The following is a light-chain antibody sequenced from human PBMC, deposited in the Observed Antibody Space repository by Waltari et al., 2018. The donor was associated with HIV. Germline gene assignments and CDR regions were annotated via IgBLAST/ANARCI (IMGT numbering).Light chain of an antibody. V-gene: IGLV2-8*01. J-gene: IGLJ2*01. CDR2: EVT. CDR1: SSDVGGSNY. CDR3: SSYVGSSNVV. Sequence: QSALTQPPSASGSPGQSLTISCPGTSSDVGGSNYVSWYQQHPGKAPKLMIYEVTKRPSGVPDRFSGSKSGNTASLTVSGLQAEDEAEYYCSSYVGSSNVVFGGGTKLTVL.